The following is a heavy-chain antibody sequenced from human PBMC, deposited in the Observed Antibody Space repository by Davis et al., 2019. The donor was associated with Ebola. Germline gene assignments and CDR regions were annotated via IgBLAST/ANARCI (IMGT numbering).Heavy chain of an antibody. J-gene: IGHJ5*02. D-gene: IGHD6-6*01. Sequence: FSVPVPRLPSVGTFSSYAISWVRQAPGQGLEWMGGIIPIFGTANYAQKFQGRVTITADKSTSTAYMELSSLRSEDTAVYCCARVRVYSSSSYWFDPWGQGTLVTVSS. V-gene: IGHV1-69*06. CDR2: IIPIFGTA. CDR1: VGTFSSYA. CDR3: ARVRVYSSSSYWFDP.